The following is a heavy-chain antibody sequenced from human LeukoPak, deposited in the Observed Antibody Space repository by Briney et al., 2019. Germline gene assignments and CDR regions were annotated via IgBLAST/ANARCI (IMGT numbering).Heavy chain of an antibody. J-gene: IGHJ6*03. CDR3: AKSGFGGKYYYYYMDV. V-gene: IGHV3-23*01. CDR2: ISDSGGST. Sequence: GGSLRLSCAASGFTFSSYAMSWVRQAPGKGLEWVSAISDSGGSTYYADSVKGRFTISRDNSKNTLYLQMNSLRAEDTAVYYCAKSGFGGKYYYYYMDVWGKGTTVTISS. CDR1: GFTFSSYA. D-gene: IGHD3-10*01.